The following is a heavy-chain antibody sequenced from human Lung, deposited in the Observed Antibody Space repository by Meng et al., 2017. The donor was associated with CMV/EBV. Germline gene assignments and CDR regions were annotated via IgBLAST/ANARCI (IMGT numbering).Heavy chain of an antibody. CDR2: IYYSGST. V-gene: IGHV4-39*07. D-gene: IGHD3-3*01. Sequence: GSLRLXXTVSGGSISSSSYYWGWIRQPPGKGLEWIGSIYYSGSTYYNPSLKSRVTISVDMSKNQFSLKLSSVTAADTAVYYCASTNYDFWSGYWRGNFDYWGQGTLVTVSS. CDR3: ASTNYDFWSGYWRGNFDY. CDR1: GGSISSSSYY. J-gene: IGHJ4*02.